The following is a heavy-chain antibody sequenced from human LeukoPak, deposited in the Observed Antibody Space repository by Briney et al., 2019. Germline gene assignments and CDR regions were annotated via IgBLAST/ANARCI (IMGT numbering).Heavy chain of an antibody. J-gene: IGHJ4*02. CDR3: ARGGLLRGDY. D-gene: IGHD3-10*01. V-gene: IGHV3-48*01. Sequence: PGGSLRLSCAASGFTFSSYSMNWVRQAPGKGLEWVSYISSSSSTIYYADSAKGRFTISRDNAKNSLYLQMNSLRAEDTAVYYCARGGLLRGDYWGQGTLVTVSS. CDR2: ISSSSSTI. CDR1: GFTFSSYS.